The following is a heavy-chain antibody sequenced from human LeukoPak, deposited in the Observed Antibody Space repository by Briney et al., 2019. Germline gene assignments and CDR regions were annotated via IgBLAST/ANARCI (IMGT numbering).Heavy chain of an antibody. CDR1: GFSFSSYA. Sequence: GGSLRLSCVPSGFSFSSYAMSWVRQAPGKGLEWVSAISGSGGSTYYADSVKGRFTISRDNSKNTLYLQMNSLRAEDTAVYYCAKTGYSSSWYYYGMDVWGQGTTVTVSS. D-gene: IGHD6-13*01. CDR2: ISGSGGST. J-gene: IGHJ6*02. V-gene: IGHV3-23*01. CDR3: AKTGYSSSWYYYGMDV.